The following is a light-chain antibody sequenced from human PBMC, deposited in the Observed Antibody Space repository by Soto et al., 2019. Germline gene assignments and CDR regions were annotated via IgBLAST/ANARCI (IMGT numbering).Light chain of an antibody. Sequence: QSALTQPRSVSGSPGQSVTISCTGTSSDVGGYKYVSWYQQHPGKAPKLMIYDVSRRPSGVPDRFSGSKSGNTASLTISGLQAEDEADYYCCSYAGSYIWVFGGETKLTVL. CDR3: CSYAGSYIWV. J-gene: IGLJ3*02. CDR1: SSDVGGYKY. CDR2: DVS. V-gene: IGLV2-11*01.